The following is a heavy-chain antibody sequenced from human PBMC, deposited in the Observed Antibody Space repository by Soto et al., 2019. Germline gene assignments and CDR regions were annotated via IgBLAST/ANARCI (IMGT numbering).Heavy chain of an antibody. Sequence: GASVKVSCKASGYTFTSYGISWVRQAPGQGLEWMGWISAYNGNTNYAQKFQGRVTITADESTSTAYMELSSLRSEDTAVYYCARSKLSDWLFEGSLWGQGTLVTVSS. CDR3: ARSKLSDWLFEGSL. J-gene: IGHJ4*02. D-gene: IGHD3-9*01. CDR2: ISAYNGNT. CDR1: GYTFTSYG. V-gene: IGHV1-18*01.